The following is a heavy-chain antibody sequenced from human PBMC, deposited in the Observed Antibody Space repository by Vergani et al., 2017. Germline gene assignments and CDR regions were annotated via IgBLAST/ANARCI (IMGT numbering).Heavy chain of an antibody. CDR2: VYYTGST. J-gene: IGHJ4*01. D-gene: IGHD2-2*01. V-gene: IGHV4-59*12. CDR1: GAAIKDFY. CDR3: TRGAYCSSSSCPPKY. Sequence: QVQLQESGPGLVKPSETLSLTCTVSGAAIKDFYWSWFRQPPGKGLEWIGYVYYTGSTTYNPSLKSRVSMSVDTSKNQFSLKLSSVTAADTAVYYCTRGAYCSSSSCPPKYWGHGTRVTVSS.